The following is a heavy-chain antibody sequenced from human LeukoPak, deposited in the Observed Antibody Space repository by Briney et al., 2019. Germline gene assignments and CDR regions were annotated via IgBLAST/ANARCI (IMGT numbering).Heavy chain of an antibody. CDR2: INTDGSFT. J-gene: IGHJ4*02. V-gene: IGHV3-74*01. D-gene: IGHD1-26*01. CDR1: GLTFSDYW. Sequence: GGSLRLSCAASGLTFSDYWMHWVRQAPGKGLVWVSRINTDGSFTRYADSVQGRFTISRDTAKNTLFLQMNSLRAEDTAVYYCAREAKVGGALQYCGQGILVTVSS. CDR3: AREAKVGGALQY.